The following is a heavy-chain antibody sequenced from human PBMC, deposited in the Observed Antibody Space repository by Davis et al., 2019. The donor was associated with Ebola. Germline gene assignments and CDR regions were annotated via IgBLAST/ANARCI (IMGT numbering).Heavy chain of an antibody. J-gene: IGHJ4*02. CDR1: GFTFSNAW. CDR2: IKSKTDGGTT. Sequence: PGSSLKISCAASGFTFSNAWMNWVRQAPGKGLEWVGRIKSKTDGGTTDYAAPVKGRFTISRDDSKNTAYLQMNSLKTEDTAVYYCTIEWELLPPYYFDYWGQGTLVTVSS. V-gene: IGHV3-15*07. D-gene: IGHD1-26*01. CDR3: TIEWELLPPYYFDY.